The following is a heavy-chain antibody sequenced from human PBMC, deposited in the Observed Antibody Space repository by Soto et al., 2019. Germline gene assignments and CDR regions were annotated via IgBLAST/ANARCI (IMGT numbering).Heavy chain of an antibody. V-gene: IGHV4-34*01. CDR3: ARHRYSRYEFVY. CDR2: TSHSGST. D-gene: IGHD5-12*01. Sequence: SETLSLTCAVYGGSFSGYYWSWIRQPPGKGLEWIGETSHSGSTSYNPSLKSRVTISVDTSKSQFSLKVSSVTAADTAVYYCARHRYSRYEFVYWGQGTLVTVSS. CDR1: GGSFSGYY. J-gene: IGHJ4*02.